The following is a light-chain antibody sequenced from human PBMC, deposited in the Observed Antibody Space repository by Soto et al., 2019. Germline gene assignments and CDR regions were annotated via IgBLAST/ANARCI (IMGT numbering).Light chain of an antibody. V-gene: IGKV3-11*01. Sequence: EIVLTQSPATLSLSPGERATLSCRASQSVSTYLAWYRQKPGQAPRLLIYDASSRATGIPARFSGSGSGTDFTLTISSLVPEDFAVYYCHQRSSWPHSFGQGIRLEIK. J-gene: IGKJ5*01. CDR3: HQRSSWPHS. CDR1: QSVSTY. CDR2: DAS.